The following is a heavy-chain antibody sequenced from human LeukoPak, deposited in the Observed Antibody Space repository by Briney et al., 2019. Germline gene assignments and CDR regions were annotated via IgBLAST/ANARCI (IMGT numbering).Heavy chain of an antibody. CDR1: GFTFSNYA. Sequence: GGSLRLSCAASGFTFSNYAMHWVCQAPGKGLEYVSTISSNGGSTHYANSVKGRFTISRDNSKNTLYLQMGSLRAEDTAVYYCAKDDYYDTSGYRDWGQGTLVTVSS. D-gene: IGHD3-22*01. CDR2: ISSNGGST. CDR3: AKDDYYDTSGYRD. J-gene: IGHJ4*02. V-gene: IGHV3-64*01.